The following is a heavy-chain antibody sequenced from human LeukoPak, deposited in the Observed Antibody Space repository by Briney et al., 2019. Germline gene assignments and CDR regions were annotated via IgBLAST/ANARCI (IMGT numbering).Heavy chain of an antibody. D-gene: IGHD2-8*01. CDR3: AINGYYCMDV. CDR1: GGSFSGYY. J-gene: IGHJ6*03. CDR2: INHSGST. V-gene: IGHV4-34*01. Sequence: SETLSLTCAVYGGSFSGYYWSWIRQPPGKGLEWIGEINHSGSTNYNPSLKSRITISVDKSQNQFSLKVNSLTAADTAVYYCAINGYYCMDVWGKGTTVTVSS.